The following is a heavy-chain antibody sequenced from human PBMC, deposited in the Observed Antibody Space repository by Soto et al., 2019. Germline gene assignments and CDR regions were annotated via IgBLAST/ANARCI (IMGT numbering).Heavy chain of an antibody. J-gene: IGHJ4*02. D-gene: IGHD2-8*01. CDR3: TRGENGFDY. V-gene: IGHV1-18*01. Sequence: QVQLVQSGPEVKKPGASVRVSCKASGYTFISFGIYWVRQAPGQGLEWMGYINSYNAKTNYGKKFQGRVSMTTDTSTSTAYMGLKNLTSDDAAMYDCTRGENGFDYWGQGTLVTVSS. CDR2: INSYNAKT. CDR1: GYTFISFG.